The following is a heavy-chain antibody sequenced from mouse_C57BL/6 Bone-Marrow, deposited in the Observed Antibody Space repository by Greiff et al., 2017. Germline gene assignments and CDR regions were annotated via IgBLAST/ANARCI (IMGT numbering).Heavy chain of an antibody. Sequence: VQLQQSGPELVKPGASVKISCKASGYTFTDYYMNWVKQSHGKSLEWIGDINPNNGGTSYNQKFKGKATLTVDKSSSTAYMELRSLTSEDSAVYYCARSGGSHYAMDYWGQGTSVTVSS. CDR3: ARSGGSHYAMDY. CDR1: GYTFTDYY. CDR2: INPNNGGT. J-gene: IGHJ4*01. V-gene: IGHV1-26*01. D-gene: IGHD1-1*02.